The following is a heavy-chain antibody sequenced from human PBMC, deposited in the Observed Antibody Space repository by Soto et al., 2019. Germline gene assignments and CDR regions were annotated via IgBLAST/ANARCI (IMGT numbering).Heavy chain of an antibody. V-gene: IGHV4-34*01. CDR2: INHSGST. CDR1: GGSFSGYY. CDR3: ARQFANYYDSSGYYELDY. Sequence: PSETLSLTCAVYGGSFSGYYWSWIRQPPGKGLEWIGEINHSGSTNYNPSLKSRVTISVDTSKNQFSLKLSSVTAADTAVYYCARQFANYYDSSGYYELDYWGQGTLVTVSS. D-gene: IGHD3-22*01. J-gene: IGHJ4*02.